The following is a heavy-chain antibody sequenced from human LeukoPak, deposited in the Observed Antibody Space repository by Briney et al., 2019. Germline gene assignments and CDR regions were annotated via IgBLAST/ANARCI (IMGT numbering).Heavy chain of an antibody. CDR2: INTHNANT. D-gene: IGHD3-10*01. CDR1: GYTFTSYG. Sequence: ASVKVSCKPSGYTFTSYGINWVRQAPGQGLEWMGWINTHNANTNYAQKLQGRVTITTDESTSTAYMELSSLRSEDTAVYYCASMASGYYYYYMDVWGKGTTVTVSS. V-gene: IGHV1-18*01. CDR3: ASMASGYYYYYMDV. J-gene: IGHJ6*03.